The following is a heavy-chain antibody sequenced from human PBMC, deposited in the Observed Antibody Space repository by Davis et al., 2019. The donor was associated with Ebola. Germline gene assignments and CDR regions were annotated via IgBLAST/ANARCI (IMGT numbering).Heavy chain of an antibody. J-gene: IGHJ4*02. Sequence: ASVKVSCKASGYTFTSYGISWVRQAPGQGLEWMGWISAYNGNTNYAQKLQGRVTMTTDTSTSTAYMELSSLRSEDTAVYYCARVNDYYDSSGYLDYWGQGTLVTVSS. D-gene: IGHD3-22*01. CDR2: ISAYNGNT. CDR1: GYTFTSYG. CDR3: ARVNDYYDSSGYLDY. V-gene: IGHV1-18*01.